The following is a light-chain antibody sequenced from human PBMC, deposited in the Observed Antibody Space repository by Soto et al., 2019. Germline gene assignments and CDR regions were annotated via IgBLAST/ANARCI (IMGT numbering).Light chain of an antibody. Sequence: DIQMTQSPSSLSASVGDRVTITCRATQAISNYLAWYQQKPGKVPKLLIYAASTLQSGVPSRFSGSGSGTDFTLTISSLQPEDVATYYCQEYYNAPRFTFGPGTKVDIK. V-gene: IGKV1-27*01. J-gene: IGKJ3*01. CDR2: AAS. CDR1: QAISNY. CDR3: QEYYNAPRFT.